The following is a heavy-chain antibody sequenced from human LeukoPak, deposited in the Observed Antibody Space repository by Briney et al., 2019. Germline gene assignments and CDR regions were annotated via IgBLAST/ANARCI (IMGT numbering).Heavy chain of an antibody. CDR1: GYTFTGYY. J-gene: IGHJ5*02. D-gene: IGHD3-22*01. CDR3: ASEGLVVNLSLVFDP. V-gene: IGHV1-2*02. Sequence: WASVKVSCKASGYTFTGYYIHWVRQAPGQGLEWMGMINPNDASKTYAQKFQGRVTMTRDTSISTAYMELSRLRSDDTAVYYCASEGLVVNLSLVFDPWGQGTLVTVSS. CDR2: INPNDASK.